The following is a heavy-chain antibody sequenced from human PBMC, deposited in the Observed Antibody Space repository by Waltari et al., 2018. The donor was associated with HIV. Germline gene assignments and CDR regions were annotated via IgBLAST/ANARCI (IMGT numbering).Heavy chain of an antibody. Sequence: QVQLQQWGAGLLKPSETLSLTCAVYGGSFSGYYWSWIRQHPGKGLEWIGEINHSGSTNHHPSIKSRVTLSVDTSKNQFSLKLSSVTAAVTAVYYCARELRYLDVGSRFEPWGQGTLVTVSS. CDR1: GGSFSGYY. J-gene: IGHJ5*02. V-gene: IGHV4-34*01. CDR3: ARELRYLDVGSRFEP. D-gene: IGHD3-3*01. CDR2: INHSGST.